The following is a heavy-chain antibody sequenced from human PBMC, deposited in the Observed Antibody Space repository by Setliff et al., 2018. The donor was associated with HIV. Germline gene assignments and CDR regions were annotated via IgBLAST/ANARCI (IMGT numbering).Heavy chain of an antibody. CDR1: GGSFSGYY. V-gene: IGHV4-34*01. Sequence: PSETLSLTCAVYGGSFSGYYWGWLRQPPGKGLEWIGSTHQSGSTYYNPSLTSRVTISIDTSTNQFSLKLSSVTAADTAVYYCARGPPRWGEAISWYFDLWGRGTLVTVLL. CDR2: THQSGST. D-gene: IGHD7-27*01. CDR3: ARGPPRWGEAISWYFDL. J-gene: IGHJ2*01.